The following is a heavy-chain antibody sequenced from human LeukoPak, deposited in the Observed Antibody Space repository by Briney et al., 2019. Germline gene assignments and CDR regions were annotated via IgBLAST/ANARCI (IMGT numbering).Heavy chain of an antibody. CDR2: ISAYNGNT. CDR3: ASSRRDTLAAPLDY. J-gene: IGHJ4*02. Sequence: GASVKVSFKASGYTFTSYGISWVRQAPGQGLEWMGWISAYNGNTNYAQKLQGRVTMTTDTSTSTAYMELRSLRSDDTAVYYCASSRRDTLAAPLDYWGQGTLVTVSS. V-gene: IGHV1-18*01. CDR1: GYTFTSYG. D-gene: IGHD6-6*01.